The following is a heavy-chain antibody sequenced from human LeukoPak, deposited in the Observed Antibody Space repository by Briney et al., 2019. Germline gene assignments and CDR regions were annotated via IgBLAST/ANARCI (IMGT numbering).Heavy chain of an antibody. CDR3: AKDRGDWDANDAFDI. CDR1: GFTFSSYS. D-gene: IGHD3/OR15-3a*01. Sequence: GGSLRLSCAASGFTFSSYSMNWVRQAPGKGLEWVSSISTSSIYIYYADSVRGRFTISRDNSKNTLYLLMNSLRAEDTAVYYCAKDRGDWDANDAFDIWGQGTMVTVSS. CDR2: ISTSSIYI. J-gene: IGHJ3*02. V-gene: IGHV3-21*04.